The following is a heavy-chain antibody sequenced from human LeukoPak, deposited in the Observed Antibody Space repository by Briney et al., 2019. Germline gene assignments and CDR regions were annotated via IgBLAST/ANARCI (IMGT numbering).Heavy chain of an antibody. J-gene: IGHJ6*02. CDR1: GYTFTGYY. CDR2: INPNSGGT. Sequence: ASVKVSCKASGYTFTGYYKHWVRQAPGQGLEWMGWINPNSGGTNYAQKFQGRVTMTRDTSISTAYMELSRLRSDDTAVYYCARDARSLYYYYGMDVWGQGTTVTVSS. CDR3: ARDARSLYYYYGMDV. V-gene: IGHV1-2*02.